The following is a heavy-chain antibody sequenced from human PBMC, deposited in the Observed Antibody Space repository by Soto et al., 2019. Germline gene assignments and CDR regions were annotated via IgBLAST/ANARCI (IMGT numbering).Heavy chain of an antibody. CDR3: ARGSRYCSSTSCYNFDY. V-gene: IGHV1-69*06. CDR2: IIPIFGTA. D-gene: IGHD2-2*02. Sequence: QVQLVQSGAEVKKPGSSVKVSCKASGGTFSSYAISWVRQAPGQGLEWMGGIIPIFGTANYAQKFQGRVTITAGKSTSTAYMELSSLRSEDTAVYYCARGSRYCSSTSCYNFDYWGQGTLVTVSS. J-gene: IGHJ4*02. CDR1: GGTFSSYA.